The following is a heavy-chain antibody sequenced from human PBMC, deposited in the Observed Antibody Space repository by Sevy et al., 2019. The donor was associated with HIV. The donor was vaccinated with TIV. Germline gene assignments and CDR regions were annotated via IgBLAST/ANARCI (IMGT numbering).Heavy chain of an antibody. V-gene: IGHV3-30*04. J-gene: IGHJ4*02. D-gene: IGHD3-16*01. CDR2: ISHDEIAR. CDR1: GFTLSNYA. Sequence: GGSLRLSCAASGFTLSNYAVHWVRQAPGKGLEWVALISHDEIAREYADSVNGRFTISRDNSKNTVYLQMNSLRADDTAVYYCARDLPHLLPWELSRGSDSWGQGTLVTVSS. CDR3: ARDLPHLLPWELSRGSDS.